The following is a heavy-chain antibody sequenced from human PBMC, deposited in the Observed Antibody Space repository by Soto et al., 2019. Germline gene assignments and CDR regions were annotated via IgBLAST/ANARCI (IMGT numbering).Heavy chain of an antibody. CDR2: IIPILGTT. D-gene: IGHD2-8*01. V-gene: IGHV1-69*14. J-gene: IGHJ6*02. CDR1: GGSFSSNA. Sequence: QVQLVQSGAEVKKPSSSVKVSCKASGGSFSSNAISWVRQAPGQGLEWMGVIIPILGTTTYAQKFQGRVTXTXXKSTTTAYMALSSLRSDDTAVYFCARDRVMRGNSYYYGMDVWGQGTTVTVSS. CDR3: ARDRVMRGNSYYYGMDV.